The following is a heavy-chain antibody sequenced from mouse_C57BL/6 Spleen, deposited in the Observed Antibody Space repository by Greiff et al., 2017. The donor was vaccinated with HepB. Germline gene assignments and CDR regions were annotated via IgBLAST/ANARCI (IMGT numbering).Heavy chain of an antibody. V-gene: IGHV1-82*01. J-gene: IGHJ2*01. D-gene: IGHD2-5*01. CDR1: GYAFSSSW. CDR2: IYPGDGDT. Sequence: QVQLKQSGPELVKPGASVKISCKASGYAFSSSWMNWVKQRPGKGLEWIGRIYPGDGDTNYNGKFKGKATLTADKSSSTAYMQLSSLTSEDSAVYFCAREGYSNPFDYWGQGTTLTVSS. CDR3: AREGYSNPFDY.